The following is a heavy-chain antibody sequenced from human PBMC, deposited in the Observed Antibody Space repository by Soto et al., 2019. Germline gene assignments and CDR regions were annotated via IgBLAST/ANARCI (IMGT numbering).Heavy chain of an antibody. CDR1: GGSISSYY. Sequence: QVQLQESGPGLVKPSETPSLTCTVSGGSISSYYWRWIRQPPGQGLEWIGYIYYSGSTNYNPSLKSRVTISVDTSNNQFSLKLSSVTAADTAVYYCARRWGAAFDYWGQGTLVTVSS. D-gene: IGHD6-25*01. CDR3: ARRWGAAFDY. CDR2: IYYSGST. J-gene: IGHJ4*02. V-gene: IGHV4-59*08.